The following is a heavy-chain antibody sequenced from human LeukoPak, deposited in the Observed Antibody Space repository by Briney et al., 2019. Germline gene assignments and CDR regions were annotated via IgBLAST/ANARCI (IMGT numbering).Heavy chain of an antibody. D-gene: IGHD3-10*01. CDR2: ISAYNGNT. CDR1: GYTFTSYG. J-gene: IGHJ6*02. Sequence: ASVKVSCKASGYTFTSYGISWVRQAPGQGLEWMGWISAYNGNTNYAQKLQGRVTMTTDTSTSTAYMELRSLRSDDTVVYYCARRGGGNYYYGMDVWGQGTTVTVSS. CDR3: ARRGGGNYYYGMDV. V-gene: IGHV1-18*01.